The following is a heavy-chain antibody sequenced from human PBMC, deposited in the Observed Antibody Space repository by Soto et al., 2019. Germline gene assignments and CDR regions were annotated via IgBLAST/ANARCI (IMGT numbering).Heavy chain of an antibody. J-gene: IGHJ4*02. CDR2: IIPLYGTV. CDR1: GGTFNSYG. D-gene: IGHD3-10*01. Sequence: QDHLAQSGAEVKKPGSSVTVSCKASGGTFNSYGISWVRQAHGHGLHWVGVIIPLYGTVNYAQKFQGRVSITADKSTSTDYMDLSSLRSEDTAVYYCARVRVIRVDIPSHFGLWGQGTLVTVYS. V-gene: IGHV1-69*06. CDR3: ARVRVIRVDIPSHFGL.